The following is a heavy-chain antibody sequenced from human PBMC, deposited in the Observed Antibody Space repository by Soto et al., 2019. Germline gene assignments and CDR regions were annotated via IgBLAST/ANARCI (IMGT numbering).Heavy chain of an antibody. CDR3: ARGRRAAGPFDT. Sequence: QVQLQQSGPGLVKPSQTLSLSCTVSGGSRSNDVYYWSWIRQHPGKGLEWIGYIYYSGTTYYNPSLKSRVTLLVETTKNQLSLKVTSVTVAYTAVYYCARGRRAAGPFDTWGQGTLVTVSS. D-gene: IGHD6-13*01. CDR2: IYYSGTT. V-gene: IGHV4-31*03. CDR1: GGSRSNDVYY. J-gene: IGHJ4*02.